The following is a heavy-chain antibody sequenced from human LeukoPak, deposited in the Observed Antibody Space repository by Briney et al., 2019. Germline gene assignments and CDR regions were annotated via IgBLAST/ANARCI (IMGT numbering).Heavy chain of an antibody. V-gene: IGHV1-69*02. CDR3: ARGIGCPSCYTSYYYYMDV. D-gene: IGHD2-2*02. Sequence: GSSVKVSCKASGGTFSSYTISWVRQAPGQGLEWMGRIIPILGIANYAQKFQGRVTITADKSTSTACMELSSLRSEDTAVYYCARGIGCPSCYTSYYYYMDVWGKGTTVTVSS. CDR2: IIPILGIA. J-gene: IGHJ6*03. CDR1: GGTFSSYT.